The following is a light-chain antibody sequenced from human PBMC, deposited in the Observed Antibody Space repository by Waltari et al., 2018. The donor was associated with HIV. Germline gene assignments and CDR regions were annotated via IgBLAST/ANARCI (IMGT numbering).Light chain of an antibody. V-gene: IGLV1-47*01. CDR2: RNN. J-gene: IGLJ2*01. CDR1: SSHIGSNY. Sequence: QSVLTQPPSASGTPRQRVTISCSGSSSHIGSNYVYWYQQPPGTAPKLLIYRNNQRPSGVPDRFSGSKSGTSASLAISGLRSEDEADYYCATWDDSLSVVVFGGGTKLTVL. CDR3: ATWDDSLSVVV.